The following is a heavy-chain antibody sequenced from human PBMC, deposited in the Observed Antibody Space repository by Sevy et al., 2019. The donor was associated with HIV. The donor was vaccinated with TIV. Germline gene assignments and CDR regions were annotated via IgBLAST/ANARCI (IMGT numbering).Heavy chain of an antibody. J-gene: IGHJ4*02. CDR2: INPNSGGT. CDR3: ASSRYCSGGSCSHDY. D-gene: IGHD2-15*01. Sequence: ASVKVSCKASGYTFTSYGINWVRQAPGQGLEWMGWINPNSGGTNYAQKFQGRVTMTRDTSISTAYMELSRLRSDDTAVYYCASSRYCSGGSCSHDYWGQGTLVTVSS. V-gene: IGHV1-2*02. CDR1: GYTFTSYG.